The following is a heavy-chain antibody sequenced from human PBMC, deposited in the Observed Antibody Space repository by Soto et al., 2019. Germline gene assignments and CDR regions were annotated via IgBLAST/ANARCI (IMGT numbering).Heavy chain of an antibody. Sequence: GASAKVSCKTSGYFFASHYIHWVRLAPGRGLEWMGRINPNNGDTNSPQKFQGRVTMTSDTSISTAYMEMSGLRSDDTALYYCAREVTYGGGSFSLGLWGQGTLVTVSS. CDR3: AREVTYGGGSFSLGL. D-gene: IGHD3-10*01. J-gene: IGHJ4*02. CDR2: INPNNGDT. V-gene: IGHV1-2*06. CDR1: GYFFASHY.